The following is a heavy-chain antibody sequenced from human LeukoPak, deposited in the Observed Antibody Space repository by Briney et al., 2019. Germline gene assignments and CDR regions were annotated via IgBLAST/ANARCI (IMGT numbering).Heavy chain of an antibody. J-gene: IGHJ4*02. V-gene: IGHV3-9*01. CDR1: GFTFDDYA. CDR3: AKDMGYSYTIY. Sequence: GRSLRLSCAASGFTFDDYAMHWVRQAPGQGLGWVSGISWNSGGIAYADSARGRFTISRDNAKNTLYLKMHSLRAEDTALYYCAKDMGYSYTIYWGQGTPVTVSS. D-gene: IGHD5-18*01. CDR2: ISWNSGGI.